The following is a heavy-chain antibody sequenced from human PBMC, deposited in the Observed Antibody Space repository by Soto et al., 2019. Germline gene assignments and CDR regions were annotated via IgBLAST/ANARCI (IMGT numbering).Heavy chain of an antibody. CDR1: GFTVSSNY. V-gene: IGHV3-66*01. Sequence: EVQLVESGGGLVQPGGSLRLSCAASGFTVSSNYMSWVRQAPGKGLEWVSVIYSGGSTYYADSVKGRFTISRDNSKNTLYLQMNSLRAEDTAVYYCVRAIPPVYSSGWDAFDIWGQGTMVTVSS. J-gene: IGHJ3*02. D-gene: IGHD6-19*01. CDR3: VRAIPPVYSSGWDAFDI. CDR2: IYSGGST.